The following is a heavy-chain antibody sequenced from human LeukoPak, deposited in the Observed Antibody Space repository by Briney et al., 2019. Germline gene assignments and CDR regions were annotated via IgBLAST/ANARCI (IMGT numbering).Heavy chain of an antibody. Sequence: ETLSLTCTVSGGSISSYYWSWVRQPPGKGLVWVSRINEDGSTTSYADSVKGRFTISRDNVKNTLYLQMNGLRAEDTAVYYCARGGLEPVDYWGQGTLVTVSS. CDR2: INEDGSTT. J-gene: IGHJ4*02. D-gene: IGHD1-14*01. CDR1: GGSISSYY. CDR3: ARGGLEPVDY. V-gene: IGHV3-74*01.